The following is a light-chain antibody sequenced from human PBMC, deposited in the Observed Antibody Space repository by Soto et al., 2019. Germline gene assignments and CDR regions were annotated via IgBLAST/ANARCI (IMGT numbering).Light chain of an antibody. V-gene: IGLV4-69*01. CDR3: QTWGTVIQV. CDR1: SGHSSYA. CDR2: LNSDGSH. J-gene: IGLJ3*02. Sequence: QPVLTQSPSASASLGASVKLSCTLSSGHSSYAIAWHQQQPEKGPRYLMKLNSDGSHSKGDEIPDRFSGSSSEAERYLTLSSLQSEDEADYYCQTWGTVIQVFGGGTKLTVL.